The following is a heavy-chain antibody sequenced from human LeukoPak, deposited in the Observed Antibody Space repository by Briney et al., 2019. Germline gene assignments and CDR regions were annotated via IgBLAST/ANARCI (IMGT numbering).Heavy chain of an antibody. CDR3: ARGFKIFPVYYYMDV. Sequence: SETLSLTCTVSGGSISSSSYYWGWIRQPPGKGLEWIGEINHSGSTNYNPSLKSRVTISVDTSKNQFSLKLSSVTAADTAVYYCARGFKIFPVYYYMDVWGKGTTVTVSS. J-gene: IGHJ6*03. CDR2: INHSGST. D-gene: IGHD3-3*01. V-gene: IGHV4-39*07. CDR1: GGSISSSSYY.